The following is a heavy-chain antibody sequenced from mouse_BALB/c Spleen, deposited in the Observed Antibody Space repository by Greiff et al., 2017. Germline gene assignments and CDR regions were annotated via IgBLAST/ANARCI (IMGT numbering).Heavy chain of an antibody. V-gene: IGHV1S81*02. Sequence: QVQLQQSGAELVKPGASVKLSCKASGYTFNSYYMYWVKQRPGQGLEWIGEINPSNGGTNFNEKFKSKATLTVDKSSSTAYMQLSSLTSEDSAVYYCTRSDYGNYDGAMDYWGQGTSVTVSS. D-gene: IGHD2-1*01. J-gene: IGHJ4*01. CDR1: GYTFNSYY. CDR3: TRSDYGNYDGAMDY. CDR2: INPSNGGT.